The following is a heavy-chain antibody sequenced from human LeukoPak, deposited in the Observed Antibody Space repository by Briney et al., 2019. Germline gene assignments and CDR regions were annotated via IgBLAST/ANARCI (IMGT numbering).Heavy chain of an antibody. CDR1: GYTFTSYG. CDR3: ARESNPFDY. J-gene: IGHJ4*02. V-gene: IGHV1-18*01. CDR2: ISAYNGKT. Sequence: ASVKVSCKASGYTFTSYGITWVRQAPGQGLEWMGWISAYNGKTSYAQNFQGRVTMTTDTSTSTAYMELRSLTSDDTAVYYCARESNPFDYWGQGTLVIVSS.